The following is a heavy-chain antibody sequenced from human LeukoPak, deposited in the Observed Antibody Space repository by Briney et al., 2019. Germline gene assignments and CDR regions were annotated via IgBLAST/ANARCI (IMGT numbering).Heavy chain of an antibody. CDR1: GGTFTSYG. CDR3: ARDPGYYDSSGYAFDY. J-gene: IGHJ4*02. CDR2: ISAYNGNT. V-gene: IGHV1-18*01. Sequence: ASVKVSCKASGGTFTSYGISWVRQAPGQGLEWMGWISAYNGNTNYAQKLQGRVTMTTDTSTSTAYMELRSLRSDDTAVYYCARDPGYYDSSGYAFDYWGQGTLVTVSS. D-gene: IGHD3-22*01.